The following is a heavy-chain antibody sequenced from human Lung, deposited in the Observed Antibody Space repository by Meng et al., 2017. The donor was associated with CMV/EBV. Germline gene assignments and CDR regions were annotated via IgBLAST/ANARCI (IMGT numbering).Heavy chain of an antibody. J-gene: IGHJ4*02. CDR1: GFTFSSYW. V-gene: IGHV3-74*01. Sequence: GEXXKISCAASGFTFSSYWMHWVRQAPGKGLVWVSRINSDGSSTSYADSVKGRFTISRDNAKNTLYLQMNSLRAEDTAVYYCARESVGWGYYGDYERYFEYWXPGTXVTVSS. D-gene: IGHD4-17*01. CDR3: ARESVGWGYYGDYERYFEY. CDR2: INSDGSST.